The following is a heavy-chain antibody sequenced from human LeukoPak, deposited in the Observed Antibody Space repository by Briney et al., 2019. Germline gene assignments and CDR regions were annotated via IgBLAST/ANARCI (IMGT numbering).Heavy chain of an antibody. Sequence: PGGSLRLSCAASGFTFSSYGMHWVRQAPGKGLEWVAVISYDGSNKYYADSVKGRFTISRDNSKNTLYLQMNSLRAEDTALYYCAQDGVAKIMGGYFDYWGQGTLLTVSS. CDR3: AQDGVAKIMGGYFDY. J-gene: IGHJ4*02. CDR2: ISYDGSNK. D-gene: IGHD5-12*01. CDR1: GFTFSSYG. V-gene: IGHV3-30*18.